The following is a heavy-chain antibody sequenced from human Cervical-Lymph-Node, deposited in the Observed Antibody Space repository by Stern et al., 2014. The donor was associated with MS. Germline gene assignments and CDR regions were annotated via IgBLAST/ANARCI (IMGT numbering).Heavy chain of an antibody. V-gene: IGHV1-58*01. D-gene: IGHD2-15*01. J-gene: IGHJ6*02. Sequence: VQLVQSGPEVKKPGTSVKVSCKASGVTFGSSAVQWVRQARGQRLAWIGWIGVGSGNTNYARTFQERVTFTRDMSTSTAYMELSSLTSEDTAVYYCAGAYCSTASCYEGLFFYGMGVWGQGTTVTVSS. CDR2: IGVGSGNT. CDR3: AGAYCSTASCYEGLFFYGMGV. CDR1: GVTFGSSA.